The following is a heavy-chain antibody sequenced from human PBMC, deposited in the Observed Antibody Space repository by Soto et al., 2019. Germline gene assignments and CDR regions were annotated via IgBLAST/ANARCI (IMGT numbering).Heavy chain of an antibody. CDR1: GFTFSNYA. J-gene: IGHJ4*02. D-gene: IGHD6-13*01. CDR2: ISGSVGST. Sequence: GGSLRLSCAASGFTFSNYAINWVRQSPGKGLEWVSVISGSVGSTYYADSVKGRFTITRDNSKNTLYLQMNSLRAEDTAVYYCAKAGGAAGTVDYFDYWGQGTLVTVSS. V-gene: IGHV3-23*01. CDR3: AKAGGAAGTVDYFDY.